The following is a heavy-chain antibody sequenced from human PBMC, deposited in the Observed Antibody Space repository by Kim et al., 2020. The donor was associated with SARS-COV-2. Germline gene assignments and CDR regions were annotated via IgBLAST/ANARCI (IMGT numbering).Heavy chain of an antibody. CDR3: ASSRDDFWSAHY. V-gene: IGHV4-30-4*01. CDR2: IYYSGST. D-gene: IGHD3-3*01. Sequence: SETLSLTCTVSGGSISSGDYYWSWIRQPPGKGLEWIGYIYYSGSTYYNPSLKSRVTISVDTSKNQFSLKLSSVTAADTAVYYCASSRDDFWSAHYWGQGTLVTVSS. CDR1: GGSISSGDYY. J-gene: IGHJ4*02.